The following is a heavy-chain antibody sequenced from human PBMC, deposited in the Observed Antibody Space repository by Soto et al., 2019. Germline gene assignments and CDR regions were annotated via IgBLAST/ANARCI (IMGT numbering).Heavy chain of an antibody. CDR1: GYTFTSYG. J-gene: IGHJ4*02. CDR2: ISAYNGNT. V-gene: IGHV1-18*01. Sequence: ASVKVSCKASGYTFTSYGISWVRQAPGQGLEWMGWISAYNGNTNYAQKLQGRVTMTTDTSTSTAYMELRSLRSDDTAVYYCARDLTYYDFWSGSWKFDKYYFDYWGQGTLVTVSS. D-gene: IGHD3-3*01. CDR3: ARDLTYYDFWSGSWKFDKYYFDY.